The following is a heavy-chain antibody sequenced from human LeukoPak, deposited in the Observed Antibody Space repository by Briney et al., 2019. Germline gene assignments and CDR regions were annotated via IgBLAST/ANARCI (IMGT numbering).Heavy chain of an antibody. CDR1: GFTFSSYW. CDR2: IKQDGSEK. CDR3: AREGGSGYEGDAFDI. D-gene: IGHD5-12*01. V-gene: IGHV3-7*01. J-gene: IGHJ3*02. Sequence: GGSLRLSCAASGFTFSSYWMSWVRQAPGKGLEWVANIKQDGSEKYYVDSVKGRFTISRDNAKNSLYLQMNGLRAEDTAVYYCAREGGSGYEGDAFDIWGQGTMVTVSS.